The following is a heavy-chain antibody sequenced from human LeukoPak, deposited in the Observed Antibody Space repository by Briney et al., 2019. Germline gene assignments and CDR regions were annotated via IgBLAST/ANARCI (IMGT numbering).Heavy chain of an antibody. Sequence: ASETLSLTCTVSGGSTSSYYWSWIRQPPGKGLEWIGYIYYSGSTNYNPSLKNRVTISVDTSKNQFSLKLSSVTAADTAVYYCAREKIYYDSSGYYVLYFDYWGQGTLVTVSS. D-gene: IGHD3-22*01. CDR1: GGSTSSYY. CDR2: IYYSGST. J-gene: IGHJ4*02. V-gene: IGHV4-59*01. CDR3: AREKIYYDSSGYYVLYFDY.